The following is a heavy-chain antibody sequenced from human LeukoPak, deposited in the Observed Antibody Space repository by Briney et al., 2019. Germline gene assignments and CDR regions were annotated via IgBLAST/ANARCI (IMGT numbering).Heavy chain of an antibody. D-gene: IGHD5-18*01. V-gene: IGHV4-61*01. CDR2: IYYSGST. J-gene: IGHJ6*02. CDR3: ARAYSYGHPDYYYGMDV. Sequence: PSETLSLTCTVSGGSISSSSYYWSWIRQPPGKGLEWIGYIYYSGSTNYNPSLKSRVTISVDTSKNQFSLKLSSVTAADTAVYYCARAYSYGHPDYYYGMDVWGQGTTVTVSS. CDR1: GGSISSSSYY.